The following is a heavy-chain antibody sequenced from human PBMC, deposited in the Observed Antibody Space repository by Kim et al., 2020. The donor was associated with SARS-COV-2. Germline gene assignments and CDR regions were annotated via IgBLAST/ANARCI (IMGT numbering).Heavy chain of an antibody. D-gene: IGHD3-22*01. CDR3: ASTKYYYDSSGYYQFDY. CDR1: GYTLTELS. Sequence: ASVKVSCKVSGYTLTELSMHWVRQAPGKGLEWMGGFDPEDGETIYAQKFQGRVTMTEDTSTDTAYMELSSLRSEDTAVYYCASTKYYYDSSGYYQFDYWGQGTLVTVSS. J-gene: IGHJ4*02. CDR2: FDPEDGET. V-gene: IGHV1-24*01.